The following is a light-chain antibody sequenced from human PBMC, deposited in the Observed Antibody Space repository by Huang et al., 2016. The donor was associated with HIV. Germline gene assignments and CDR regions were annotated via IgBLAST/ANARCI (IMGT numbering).Light chain of an antibody. J-gene: IGKJ5*01. CDR2: WAS. CDR1: PSVLYCSTNKNR. Sequence: DIVMTQSPDSLAVSLGEGATINCKSSPSVLYCSTNKNRLGWYQQKPGQPPKLLIDWASTRESGVPDRFSGSGSGTDFTLTISSLQAEDVAVYYCHQYFSPPPTFGQGTRLEIK. CDR3: HQYFSPPPT. V-gene: IGKV4-1*01.